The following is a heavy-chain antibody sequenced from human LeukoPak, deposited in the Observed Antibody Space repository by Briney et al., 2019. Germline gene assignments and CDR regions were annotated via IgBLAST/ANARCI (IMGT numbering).Heavy chain of an antibody. CDR2: MNPNSGNT. CDR3: ARGPGPDDSTLW. D-gene: IGHD3-22*01. J-gene: IGHJ4*02. CDR1: GYTFTSYD. Sequence: GASVKVSCKASGYTFTSYDINWVRQATGQGLEWMGWMNPNSGNTGYAQKFQGRVTITADKSTSTAYMELSSLRSEDTAVYYCARGPGPDDSTLWWGQGTLVTVSS. V-gene: IGHV1-8*01.